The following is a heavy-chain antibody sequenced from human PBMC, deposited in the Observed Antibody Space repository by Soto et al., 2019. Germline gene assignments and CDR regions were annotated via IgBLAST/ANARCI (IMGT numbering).Heavy chain of an antibody. CDR3: AADQIGGKYSGAY. CDR2: IVVGSGDT. V-gene: IGHV1-58*01. D-gene: IGHD1-26*01. Sequence: ASVKVSCKASGFTFSSSVVQWVRQARGQRHEWIGWIVVGSGDTNYAQKFRGRVTISRDMSTSTAYMELSSLRSEDTALYYCAADQIGGKYSGAYWGQGTLVTVSS. J-gene: IGHJ4*02. CDR1: GFTFSSSV.